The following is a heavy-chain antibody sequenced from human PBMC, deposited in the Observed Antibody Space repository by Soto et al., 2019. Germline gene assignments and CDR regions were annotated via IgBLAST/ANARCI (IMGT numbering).Heavy chain of an antibody. CDR3: ARYFWSGELPFYFDQ. CDR2: ISGYNGYT. J-gene: IGHJ4*02. V-gene: IGHV1-18*01. CDR1: GYTFNSYG. Sequence: QGQLVQSGSEVKKPGASVKVSCKASGYTFNSYGISWVRQAPGQGLEWMGWISGYNGYTKYSEKVKGRVTMTTDTPTSTAYMELRSMISYDTAIYYCARYFWSGELPFYFDQWGQGSLITVSS. D-gene: IGHD3-3*01.